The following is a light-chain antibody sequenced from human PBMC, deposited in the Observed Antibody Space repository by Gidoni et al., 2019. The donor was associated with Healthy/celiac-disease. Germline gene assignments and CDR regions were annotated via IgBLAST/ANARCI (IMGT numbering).Light chain of an antibody. CDR3: QQRSNWPMCS. V-gene: IGKV3-11*01. Sequence: EIVLTQSPATLSLSPGARATLSCRASQSVSSYLAWYQQKPGQAPRLLIYDASNRATGIPARFSGSGSGTDFTLTISSLEPEDCAVYYCQQRSNWPMCSFGQGTKLEIK. J-gene: IGKJ2*04. CDR1: QSVSSY. CDR2: DAS.